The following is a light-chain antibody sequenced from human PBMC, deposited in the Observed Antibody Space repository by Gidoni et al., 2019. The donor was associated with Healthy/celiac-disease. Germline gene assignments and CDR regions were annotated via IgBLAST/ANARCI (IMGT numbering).Light chain of an antibody. CDR3: QQYDNX. V-gene: IGKV1-33*01. J-gene: IGKJ4*01. CDR2: DAS. CDR1: QDISNY. Sequence: DIQMTQSPSSLSASVGDRVTITCQASQDISNYLNWYQQKPGKAPKLLIYDASNLETGVPSRFSGSGSGTDFTFTISSLQPEDIATYYCQQYDNXFXGGTKVEIK.